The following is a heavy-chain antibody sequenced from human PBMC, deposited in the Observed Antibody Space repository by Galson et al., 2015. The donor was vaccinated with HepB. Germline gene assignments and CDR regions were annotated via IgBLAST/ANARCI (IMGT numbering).Heavy chain of an antibody. J-gene: IGHJ4*02. CDR3: ASGYCSGGSCDNFDY. Sequence: SVKVSCKASGYTFTNYFMHWVRQAPGQGLEWMGMINPNGGSTTYAQNFQGRVTMTRNTSISTAYMELSSLRSEDTAVYYCASGYCSGGSCDNFDYWGQGTLVTVSS. D-gene: IGHD2-15*01. V-gene: IGHV1-46*01. CDR1: GYTFTNYF. CDR2: INPNGGST.